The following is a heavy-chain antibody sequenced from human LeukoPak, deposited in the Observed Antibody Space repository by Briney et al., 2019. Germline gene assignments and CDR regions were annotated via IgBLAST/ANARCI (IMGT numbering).Heavy chain of an antibody. CDR1: GFTFSSYS. CDR3: ARAGSSSPEDAFDI. D-gene: IGHD6-6*01. J-gene: IGHJ3*02. CDR2: ISSSSSYI. V-gene: IGHV3-21*01. Sequence: KSGGSLRLSCAASGFTFSSYSMNWVRQAPGKGLEWVSSISSSSSYIYYADSVKGRFTISRDNAKNSLYLQMNSLRAEDTAVYYCARAGSSSPEDAFDIWGQGTMVTVSS.